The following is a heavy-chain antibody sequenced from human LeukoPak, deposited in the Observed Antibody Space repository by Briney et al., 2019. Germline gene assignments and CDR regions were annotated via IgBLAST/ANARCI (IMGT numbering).Heavy chain of an antibody. J-gene: IGHJ5*02. D-gene: IGHD7-27*01. CDR1: GFTFSNLA. V-gene: IGHV3-23*01. CDR3: TRNWGSDNWFDP. CDR2: ISDSGGTT. Sequence: GGSLRLSCVASGFTFSNLAMGWVRQATGKGLEWVSVISDSGGTTYYADSVKGRFTISRDNSKNTLYLQMNSLRAEDTAVYYCTRNWGSDNWFDPWGQGTLVTVSS.